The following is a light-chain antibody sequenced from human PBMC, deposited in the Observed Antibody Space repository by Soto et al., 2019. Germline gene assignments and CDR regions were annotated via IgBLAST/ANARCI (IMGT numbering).Light chain of an antibody. J-gene: IGLJ2*01. V-gene: IGLV2-14*01. CDR1: SSDVGGYNY. Sequence: QSVLTQPASVSGSPGQSITISCTGTSSDVGGYNYVSWYQQHPGKAPKLMIYDVSNRPSGVSNCFSGSKSGNTASLTISGLQAEDEADYYCSSYTSSNVVFGGGTKLTVL. CDR3: SSYTSSNVV. CDR2: DVS.